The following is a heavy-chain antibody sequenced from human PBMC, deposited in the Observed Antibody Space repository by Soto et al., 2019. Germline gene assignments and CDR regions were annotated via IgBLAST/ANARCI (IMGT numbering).Heavy chain of an antibody. Sequence: PGGALRLSCSASGFTFSDFAFHWVRQAPGKGLEYVSAMTYDGNSIYYVDSVKGRFTISRDNSKSTLYLQMTSLSAEDTAVYYCVKDRGRDYVHLDHCGQGTLVTVSS. CDR3: VKDRGRDYVHLDH. CDR2: MTYDGNSI. D-gene: IGHD3-10*01. V-gene: IGHV3-64D*06. CDR1: GFTFSDFA. J-gene: IGHJ4*02.